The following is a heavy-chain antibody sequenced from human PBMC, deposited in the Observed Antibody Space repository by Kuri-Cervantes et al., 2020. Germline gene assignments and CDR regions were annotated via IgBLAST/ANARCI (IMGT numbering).Heavy chain of an antibody. V-gene: IGHV3-30-3*01. Sequence: GGSLRLSCAASGFTFSSYAMHWVRQAPGKGLEWVAVISYDGSNKYYADSAKGRFTISRDNSKNTLYLQMNSLRAEDTAVYYCARDGGSYYISWFDPWGQGTLVTVSS. CDR1: GFTFSSYA. CDR3: ARDGGSYYISWFDP. CDR2: ISYDGSNK. D-gene: IGHD1-26*01. J-gene: IGHJ5*02.